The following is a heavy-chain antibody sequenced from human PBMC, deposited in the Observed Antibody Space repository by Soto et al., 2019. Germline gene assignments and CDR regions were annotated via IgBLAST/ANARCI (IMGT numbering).Heavy chain of an antibody. CDR2: IYYSGST. CDR1: GGSITSHY. CDR3: ARVTANLFDY. D-gene: IGHD2-21*02. Sequence: SETLSLTCTVSGGSITSHYWSWIRQPPGKELEWIGYIYYSGSTSYNPSLKNRVTISVDTSKNQFSLKLSSVTAADTAVYYCARVTANLFDYWGQGTLVTVSS. J-gene: IGHJ4*02. V-gene: IGHV4-59*11.